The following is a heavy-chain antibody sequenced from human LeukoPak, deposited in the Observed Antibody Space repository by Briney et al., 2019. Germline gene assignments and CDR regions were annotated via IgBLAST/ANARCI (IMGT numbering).Heavy chain of an antibody. Sequence: GESLKISCKSSGYSFSTYWIGWVRQMPRKGLEWMGIIYPDGSDTRYSPSFQGQVTISADKSINTAYLQWSSLKASDTAMYYCTRRRYSGYLTDYWGQGTLVTVSS. V-gene: IGHV5-51*01. CDR1: GYSFSTYW. D-gene: IGHD5-12*01. J-gene: IGHJ4*02. CDR2: IYPDGSDT. CDR3: TRRRYSGYLTDY.